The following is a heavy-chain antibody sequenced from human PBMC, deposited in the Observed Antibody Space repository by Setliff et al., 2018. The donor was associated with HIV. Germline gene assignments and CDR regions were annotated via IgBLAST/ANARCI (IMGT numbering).Heavy chain of an antibody. CDR3: ARQLSNPFDY. J-gene: IGHJ4*02. CDR2: ISPDNTNT. V-gene: IGHV1-2*02. D-gene: IGHD1-1*01. CDR1: GYTFTDCF. Sequence: ASVKGSCKSSGYTFTDCFMHWVRQAPGQGLEWMGWISPDNTNTRISQRCRGSVTMTRDRSINTAYMEFSGLTSDDTAVYYCARQLSNPFDYWGQGTLVTVSS.